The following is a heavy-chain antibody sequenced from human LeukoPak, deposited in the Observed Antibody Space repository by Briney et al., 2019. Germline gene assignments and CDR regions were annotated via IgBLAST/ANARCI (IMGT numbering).Heavy chain of an antibody. D-gene: IGHD2-2*01. CDR1: GGTFSSYA. CDR3: ARDDIVVVPAAYYYYYGMDV. J-gene: IGHJ6*02. Sequence: SVTVSCKASGGTFSSYAISWVRQAPGQGLEWMGGIIPIFGTANYAQKFQGRVTITADESTSTAYMELSSLRSEDTVVYYCARDDIVVVPAAYYYYYGMDVWGQGTTVTVSS. V-gene: IGHV1-69*13. CDR2: IIPIFGTA.